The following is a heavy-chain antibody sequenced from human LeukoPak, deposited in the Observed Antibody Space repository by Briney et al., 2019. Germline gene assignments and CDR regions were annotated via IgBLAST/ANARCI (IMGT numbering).Heavy chain of an antibody. CDR1: GDSVSNTFTA. V-gene: IGHV6-1*01. CDR2: TRYRSKWST. J-gene: IGHJ4*02. CDR3: TRSFGGYGEFDY. Sequence: SQTLSLTCAVSGDSVSNTFTAWNRIRQSPSRGLEWLGRTRYRSKWSTDYALSVKSRITITPDTSKNQVTLQLNSLTPEDTAVYYCTRSFGGYGEFDYWGQGTLVTVSS. D-gene: IGHD5-12*01.